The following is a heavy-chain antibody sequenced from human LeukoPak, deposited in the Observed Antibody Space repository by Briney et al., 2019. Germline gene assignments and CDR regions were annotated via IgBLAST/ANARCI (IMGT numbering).Heavy chain of an antibody. CDR3: ARAPQVSC. CDR1: GFIVSSNY. J-gene: IGHJ4*02. CDR2: IYSDGST. Sequence: GGSLRLSCTASGFIVSSNYMTWVRQAPGKGLEWVSVIYSDGSTFYADSVKGRFTISRDTSKNTLYLQMNNLRADDTAVYYFARAPQVSCWGQGALVTVSS. V-gene: IGHV3-53*01.